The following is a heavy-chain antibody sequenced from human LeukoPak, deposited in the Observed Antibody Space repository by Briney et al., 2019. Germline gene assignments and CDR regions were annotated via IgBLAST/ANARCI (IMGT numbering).Heavy chain of an antibody. V-gene: IGHV3-48*01. J-gene: IGHJ4*02. D-gene: IGHD1-26*01. CDR1: GFTFSSYS. CDR2: ITSSSGSL. CDR3: ATPTGADLDY. Sequence: GGSLRLSCVASGFTFSSYSMNWVRQAPGKGLEWISYITSSSGSLSYADSVKGRFIISRDNAKTTLYLQINSLRAEDTAVYYCATPTGADLDYWGQGTLVTVSS.